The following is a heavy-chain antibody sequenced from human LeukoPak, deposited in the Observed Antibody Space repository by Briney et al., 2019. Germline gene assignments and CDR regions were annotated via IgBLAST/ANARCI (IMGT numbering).Heavy chain of an antibody. V-gene: IGHV4-39*07. Sequence: PSETLSLTCTVSGGSISSSSYYWGWIRQPPGKGLEWIGSIYYSGSTYYNPSLKSRVTISVDTSKNQFSLKLSSVTAADTAVYYCARVPDLDTAMVPLDYWGQGTLVTVSS. D-gene: IGHD5-18*01. CDR2: IYYSGST. J-gene: IGHJ4*02. CDR3: ARVPDLDTAMVPLDY. CDR1: GGSISSSSYY.